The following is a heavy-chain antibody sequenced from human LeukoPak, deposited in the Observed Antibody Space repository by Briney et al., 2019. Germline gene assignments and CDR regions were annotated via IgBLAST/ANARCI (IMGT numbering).Heavy chain of an antibody. CDR1: GGSMSSSSYY. J-gene: IGHJ4*02. Sequence: SETLSLTCTVSGGSMSSSSYYWGWIRLPPGKGLQWIGNIYYSGSTYHNPSLKSRVTISVDTSNKQFSLRLTSVTAADTAVYYCARLERLFDYWGQGTPVTVSS. D-gene: IGHD1-1*01. V-gene: IGHV4-39*01. CDR3: ARLERLFDY. CDR2: IYYSGST.